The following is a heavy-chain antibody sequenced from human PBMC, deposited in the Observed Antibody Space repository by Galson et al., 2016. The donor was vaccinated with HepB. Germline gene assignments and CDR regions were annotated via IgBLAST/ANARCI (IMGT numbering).Heavy chain of an antibody. Sequence: SVKVSCKASGHSLSSYGIGWVRQAPGQGLEWMGWINPNDDNTNYAQNLQGRVTMTTDTSTNTVYMELRSLRSDDTAVYYCALDRSGWSAQFDYWGQGTLVTVSS. CDR2: INPNDDNT. CDR3: ALDRSGWSAQFDY. D-gene: IGHD6-19*01. CDR1: GHSLSSYG. V-gene: IGHV1-18*04. J-gene: IGHJ4*02.